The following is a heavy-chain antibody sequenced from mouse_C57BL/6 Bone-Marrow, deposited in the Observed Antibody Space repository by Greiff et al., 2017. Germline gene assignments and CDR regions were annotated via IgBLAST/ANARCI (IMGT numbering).Heavy chain of an antibody. J-gene: IGHJ3*01. Sequence: EVKLMESGGGLVKPGGSLKLSCAASGFTFSDYGMHWVRQAPEKGLKWVAYISSGSSTIYYTDTVKGRFTISRANAKNTLFLQLTSLGSEDTAMYYCARGDYAYEGAWFAYWGQGTLGTVSA. CDR3: ARGDYAYEGAWFAY. CDR1: GFTFSDYG. V-gene: IGHV5-17*01. D-gene: IGHD2-2*01. CDR2: ISSGSSTI.